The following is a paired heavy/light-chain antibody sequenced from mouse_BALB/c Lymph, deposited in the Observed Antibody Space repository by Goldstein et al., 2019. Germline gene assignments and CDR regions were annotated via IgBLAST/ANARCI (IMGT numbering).Heavy chain of an antibody. J-gene: IGHJ3*01. CDR3: ASLGRSWFAY. Sequence: EIQLQQSGPELVKPGASVKVSCKASGYSFTDYNMYWVKQSHGKSLEWIGYIDPYNGGTSYNQKFKGKATLTVDKSSSTAFMHLNSLTSEDSAVYYCASLGRSWFAYWGQGTLVTVSA. D-gene: IGHD4-1*01. CDR2: IDPYNGGT. CDR1: GYSFTDYN. V-gene: IGHV1S135*01.
Light chain of an antibody. CDR1: DHINNW. CDR2: GAT. CDR3: QQYWSTPLT. V-gene: IGKV13-85*01. Sequence: DIQMTQSSSYLSVSLGGRVTITCKASDHINNWLAWYQQKPGNAPRLLISGATSLETGVPSRFSGSGSGKDYTLSITSLQTEDVATYYCQQYWSTPLTFGAGTKLELK. J-gene: IGKJ5*01.